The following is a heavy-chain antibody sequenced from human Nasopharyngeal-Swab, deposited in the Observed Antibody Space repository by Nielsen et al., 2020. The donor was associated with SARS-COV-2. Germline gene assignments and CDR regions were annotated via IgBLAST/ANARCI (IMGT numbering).Heavy chain of an antibody. CDR3: AGEICTRITCFDYGMDV. CDR1: GFTLSRYW. J-gene: IGHJ6*02. Sequence: GGSLRLSCAASGFTLSRYWMSWVRQAPGKGLEWVASVKQDGSEKYSVDSVRGRFTISRDNTKNSVYLQMNNLRAEDTAVYYCAGEICTRITCFDYGMDVWGQGTTVTVSS. D-gene: IGHD2-2*01. CDR2: VKQDGSEK. V-gene: IGHV3-7*01.